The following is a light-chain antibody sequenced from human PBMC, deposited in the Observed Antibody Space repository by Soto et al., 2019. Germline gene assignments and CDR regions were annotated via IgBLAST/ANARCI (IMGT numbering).Light chain of an antibody. Sequence: DIQMTQSPSTLAASVGDRVTISCRASQNINSWLAWYQQKPGTAPKLLIYKASTLESGVPSRFSGSGSGTEFTLTISSLQPDDFATYFCQQYNNFPLIFGGGTK. CDR3: QQYNNFPLI. CDR2: KAS. J-gene: IGKJ4*01. V-gene: IGKV1-5*03. CDR1: QNINSW.